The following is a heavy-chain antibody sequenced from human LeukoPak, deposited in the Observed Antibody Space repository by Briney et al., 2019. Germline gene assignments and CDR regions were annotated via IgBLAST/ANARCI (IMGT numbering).Heavy chain of an antibody. Sequence: GGSVKVSCKASGYTFTGYYMHWVRPAAGQGLEGMGWINPNSGGTNYAQKFQGRVTMTRDTSISTAYMELSRLRSDDTAVYYCATSHPQYCSCGSCYPSHGADYCWREALVAVAS. V-gene: IGHV1-2*02. D-gene: IGHD2-15*01. CDR3: ATSHPQYCSCGSCYPSHGADY. J-gene: IGHJ4*02. CDR2: INPNSGGT. CDR1: GYTFTGYY.